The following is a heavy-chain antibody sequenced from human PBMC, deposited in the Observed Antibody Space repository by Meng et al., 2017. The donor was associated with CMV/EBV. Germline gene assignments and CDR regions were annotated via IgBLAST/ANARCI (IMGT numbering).Heavy chain of an antibody. V-gene: IGHV3-30*02. Sequence: GGSLRLSCAASGFTFTNYGMHWVRQAPGKGLEWVAFIRYDGSNEYYGDSVQGRLTISRDNSKNTVYLQMNSLRAEDTALYYCAKGNYYGSGWIDYWGQGTLVTVSS. CDR3: AKGNYYGSGWIDY. CDR2: IRYDGSNE. CDR1: GFTFTNYG. D-gene: IGHD3-10*01. J-gene: IGHJ4*02.